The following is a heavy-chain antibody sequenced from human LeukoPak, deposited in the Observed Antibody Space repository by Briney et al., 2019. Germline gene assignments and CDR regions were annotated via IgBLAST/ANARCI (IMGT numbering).Heavy chain of an antibody. CDR2: ISSSSSYI. Sequence: PGGSLRLSCAASGFTFSSYSMNWVRQAPGKGLEWVSSISSSSSYIYYADSVKGRFTIFRDNAKNSLYLQMNSLRAEDTAVYYCARAEYYYDSSGCGAFDIWGQGTMVTVSS. CDR1: GFTFSSYS. V-gene: IGHV3-21*01. CDR3: ARAEYYYDSSGCGAFDI. J-gene: IGHJ3*02. D-gene: IGHD3-22*01.